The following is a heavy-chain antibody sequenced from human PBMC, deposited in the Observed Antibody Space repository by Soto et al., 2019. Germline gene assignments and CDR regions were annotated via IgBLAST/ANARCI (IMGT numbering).Heavy chain of an antibody. D-gene: IGHD3-10*01. CDR1: GSSLNTGGVG. Sequence: SGPTLVNPTQTLTLTCTFSGSSLNTGGVGVGWVRQPRGKAMEWLALIYWGDDERYRPSLRSRLNITKDTINNQVVLTMTNMDPEDTATYYCVRNWRYYGGDYYYGMDAWGQGTTVTVSS. CDR3: VRNWRYYGGDYYYGMDA. J-gene: IGHJ6*02. V-gene: IGHV2-5*02. CDR2: IYWGDDE.